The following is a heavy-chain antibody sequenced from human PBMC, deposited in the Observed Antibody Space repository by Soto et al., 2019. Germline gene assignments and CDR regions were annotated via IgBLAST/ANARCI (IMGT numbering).Heavy chain of an antibody. D-gene: IGHD3-3*01. CDR3: AKVANVGVVVEYFDH. CDR2: ISSTGRRT. Sequence: EVLLLESGGGLVQPGGSLRLSCGSSGFNFANYAMGWVRQAPGKGLEWVSGISSTGRRTYYADSVRGRFSISRDNSKNTVDLQINSLRAEDTAVYYCAKVANVGVVVEYFDHWGQGSLVTVSS. V-gene: IGHV3-23*01. CDR1: GFNFANYA. J-gene: IGHJ4*02.